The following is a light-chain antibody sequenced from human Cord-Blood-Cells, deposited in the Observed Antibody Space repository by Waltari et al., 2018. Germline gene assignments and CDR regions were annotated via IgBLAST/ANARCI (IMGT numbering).Light chain of an antibody. V-gene: IGKV1-9*01. CDR1: KGISSY. CDR2: AAS. CDR3: QQLNSYPGFT. Sequence: DIQLTQSPSFLSASVGDRVTITCRASKGISSYLAWYQQKPGKAPKLLIYAASTLQSGVPSRFSGSGSGTEFTLTISSRQPEDFATYYCQQLNSYPGFTFGPGTKVDIK. J-gene: IGKJ3*01.